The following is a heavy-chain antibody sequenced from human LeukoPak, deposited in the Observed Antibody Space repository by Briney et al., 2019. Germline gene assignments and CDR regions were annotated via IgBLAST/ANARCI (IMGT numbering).Heavy chain of an antibody. Sequence: GGSLRLSCAASGFTFSSYAMSWVRQAPGKGLVWVSRINSDGSSTSYADSVKGRFTISRDNVKNTLYLQMNSLRAEDTAVYYCAREVEAAAATVNWFDPWGQGTLVTVSS. CDR1: GFTFSSYA. J-gene: IGHJ5*02. D-gene: IGHD6-13*01. CDR2: INSDGSST. V-gene: IGHV3-74*01. CDR3: AREVEAAAATVNWFDP.